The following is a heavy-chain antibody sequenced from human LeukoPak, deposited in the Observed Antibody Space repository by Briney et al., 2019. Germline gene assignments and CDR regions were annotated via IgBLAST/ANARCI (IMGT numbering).Heavy chain of an antibody. CDR3: ARSRGSSGYFDY. V-gene: IGHV4-34*01. D-gene: IGHD3-22*01. CDR2: INHSGST. Sequence: SETLSLTCAVYGGSFSGYYWSWIRQPPGKGLEWIGEINHSGSTNYNPSLKSRVTISVDTSKNQFSLKRSSVTAADTAVYYCARSRGSSGYFDYWGQGTLVTVSS. J-gene: IGHJ4*02. CDR1: GGSFSGYY.